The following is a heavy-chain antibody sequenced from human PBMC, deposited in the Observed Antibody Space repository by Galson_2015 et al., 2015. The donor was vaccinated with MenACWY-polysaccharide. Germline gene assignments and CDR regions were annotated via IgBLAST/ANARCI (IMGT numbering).Heavy chain of an antibody. CDR1: GFTFNSCG. CDR2: IRYDGSNE. D-gene: IGHD3-22*01. J-gene: IGHJ4*02. Sequence: SLRLSCAASGFTFNSCGMHWVRQAPGKGLEWVAFIRYDGSNEYYGDSVKGRFTISRDNSKNTLYLQMNSLRAEDTAVYYCARDLYPTTYYSDSSPLSDYWGQGTLVTVSS. CDR3: ARDLYPTTYYSDSSPLSDY. V-gene: IGHV3-30*02.